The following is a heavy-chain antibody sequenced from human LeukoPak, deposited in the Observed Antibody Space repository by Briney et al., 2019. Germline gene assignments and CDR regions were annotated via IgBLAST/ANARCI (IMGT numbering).Heavy chain of an antibody. CDR3: AREEHGAYEDY. J-gene: IGHJ4*02. Sequence: PSETLSLTCAVSGYSISSGYYWGWIRQSPGKGLEWIASIYHSGSTYFNPSLKSRVTISVDTSRNQFSLKLSSVTAADTAVYYCAREEHGAYEDYWGQGIQVTVSS. CDR1: GYSISSGYY. CDR2: IYHSGST. V-gene: IGHV4-38-2*02. D-gene: IGHD4-17*01.